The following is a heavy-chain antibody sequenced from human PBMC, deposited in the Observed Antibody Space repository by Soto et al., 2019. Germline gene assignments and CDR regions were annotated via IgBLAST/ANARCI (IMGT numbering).Heavy chain of an antibody. D-gene: IGHD2-15*01. CDR3: ARVRYCSGGSCYFSLDY. V-gene: IGHV4-30-4*02. CDR1: GGSISSGDYY. CDR2: IYYSGST. J-gene: IGHJ4*02. Sequence: PSETLSLTCTVSGGSISSGDYYWSWIRQPPGKGLEWIGYIYYSGSTYYNPSLKSRVTISVDTSKNQFSLKLSSVTAADTAVYYCARVRYCSGGSCYFSLDYWGQGTLVTVSS.